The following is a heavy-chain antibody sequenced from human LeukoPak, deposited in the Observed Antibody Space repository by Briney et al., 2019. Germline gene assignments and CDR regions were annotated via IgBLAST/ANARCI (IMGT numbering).Heavy chain of an antibody. CDR3: ARRDCVGDCYSNWFDP. V-gene: IGHV1-46*01. J-gene: IGHJ5*02. CDR1: GYTFTKYF. CDR2: INPRGGST. Sequence: ASVKVSCKASGYTFTKYFMHWVRQAPGQGLEWMGIINPRGGSTGYAQKFQGRITMTTEMSTRTVYMELSSLESEDTAVYYCARRDCVGDCYSNWFDPWGQGTLVTVSS. D-gene: IGHD2-21*02.